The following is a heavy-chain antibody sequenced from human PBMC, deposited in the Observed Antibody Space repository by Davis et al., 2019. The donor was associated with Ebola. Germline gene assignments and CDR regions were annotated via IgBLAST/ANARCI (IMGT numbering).Heavy chain of an antibody. CDR1: GYSFSSYW. D-gene: IGHD3-22*01. J-gene: IGHJ4*02. Sequence: GESLKISCQGSGYSFSSYWIGWVRQMPGRGLEWMGRIAPSDSYTNYSPSFQGHVSIPADKSITTAFLQWRSLKTTDTAIYYCVRRTYYSESGGYLFDSWGQGTLVTVSS. V-gene: IGHV5-10-1*01. CDR2: IAPSDSYT. CDR3: VRRTYYSESGGYLFDS.